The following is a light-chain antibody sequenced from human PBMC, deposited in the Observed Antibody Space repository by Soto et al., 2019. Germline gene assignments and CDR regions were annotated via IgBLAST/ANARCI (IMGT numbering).Light chain of an antibody. CDR3: SSYSTTSTLVL. CDR1: SSDVGGHNY. J-gene: IGLJ2*01. V-gene: IGLV2-14*01. Sequence: QSALTQPASVSGSPGQSITISCTGTSSDVGGHNYVSWYQQFPGKAPKVLIYDVSSRPSGVSNRFSGSKSGNTASLTISGLQAEDEADYYCSSYSTTSTLVLFGGGTKLPVL. CDR2: DVS.